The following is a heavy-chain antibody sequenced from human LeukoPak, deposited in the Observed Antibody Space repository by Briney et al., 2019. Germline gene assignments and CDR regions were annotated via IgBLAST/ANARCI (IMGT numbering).Heavy chain of an antibody. J-gene: IGHJ3*02. CDR2: IKSKTDGGTT. CDR3: TTGTLGRYTRSDAFDI. D-gene: IGHD6-19*01. CDR1: GFTFSNAW. Sequence: GGSLRLSCAASGFTFSNAWMSWVRQAPGKGLEWVGRIKSKTDGGTTDYAAPVKGRFTISRDDSKNTLYLQMNSLKTEDTAVYYCTTGTLGRYTRSDAFDIWGQGTMVTVSS. V-gene: IGHV3-15*01.